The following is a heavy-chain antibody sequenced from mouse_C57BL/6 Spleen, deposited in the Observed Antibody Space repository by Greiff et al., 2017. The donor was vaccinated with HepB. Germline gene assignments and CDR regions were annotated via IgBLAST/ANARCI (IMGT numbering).Heavy chain of an antibody. CDR2: IYPGDGDT. D-gene: IGHD1-1*01. CDR3: ARDGSSFHWYFDV. V-gene: IGHV1-80*01. CDR1: GYAFSSYW. J-gene: IGHJ1*03. Sequence: VQLQQSGAELVKPGASVKISCKASGYAFSSYWMNWVKQRPGKGLEWIGQIYPGDGDTNYNGKFKGKATLTADKSSSTGYMQLSSLTAEDSAVYFCARDGSSFHWYFDVWGTGTTVTVSS.